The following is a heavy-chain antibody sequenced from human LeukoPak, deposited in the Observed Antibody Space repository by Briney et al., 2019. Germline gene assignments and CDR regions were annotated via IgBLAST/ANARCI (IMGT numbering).Heavy chain of an antibody. CDR1: GFTFGNYG. CDR3: AKMASGGSCYQSDN. V-gene: IGHV3-23*01. Sequence: GGSLRLSCAASGFTFGNYGMSWVRQAPGKGLEWVSAIGGSGGSTYYADSVQGRFTVSRNNSKNTLYLQMNSLRAEDTAVYYCAKMASGGSCYQSDNWGQGTPVTVSS. CDR2: IGGSGGST. D-gene: IGHD2-15*01. J-gene: IGHJ4*02.